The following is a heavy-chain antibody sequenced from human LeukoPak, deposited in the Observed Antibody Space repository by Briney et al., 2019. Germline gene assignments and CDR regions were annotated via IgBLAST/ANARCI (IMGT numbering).Heavy chain of an antibody. V-gene: IGHV3-23*01. J-gene: IGHJ4*02. CDR1: GFTFSNYG. CDR2: ISGSGGST. CDR3: AKFLPTHIVVANYYFDY. D-gene: IGHD2-21*01. Sequence: PGGSLRLSCAASGFTFSNYGMTWVRQGPGKGLEWVSAISGSGGSTYYADSVKGRFTISRDNSKNMLYLQMNSLRAEDTAVYYCAKFLPTHIVVANYYFDYWGQGTLVTVSS.